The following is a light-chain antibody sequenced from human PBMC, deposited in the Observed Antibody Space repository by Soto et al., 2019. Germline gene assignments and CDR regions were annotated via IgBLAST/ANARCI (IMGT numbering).Light chain of an antibody. CDR2: HIS. J-gene: IGLJ1*01. V-gene: IGLV2-11*01. Sequence: QSVLTQPRSVSVSPGQSVTISCTGSSSNIGASVYVSWYQQHPGQPPNLLNYHISKRSSGVPDRFSGSKSGNTASLTISGLQAEDEADYYCCTDAGSYKVFGVGTKVTVL. CDR1: SSNIGASVY. CDR3: CTDAGSYKV.